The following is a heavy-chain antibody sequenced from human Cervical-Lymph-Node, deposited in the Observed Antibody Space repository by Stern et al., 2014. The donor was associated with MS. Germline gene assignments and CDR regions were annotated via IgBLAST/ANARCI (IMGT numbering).Heavy chain of an antibody. V-gene: IGHV3-30-3*01. CDR2: ISYDGNTK. D-gene: IGHD3-16*01. CDR3: VRERSSGGFDY. J-gene: IGHJ4*02. Sequence: VQLVESGGGVVQPGRSLRVSWATAGFTFTSYAMHWVRQAPGQGLEWVAVISYDGNTKYYADSVKGRFTISRDNSKNTLYLQMSSLRAEDTAVYYCVRERSSGGFDYWGQGSLVTVSS. CDR1: GFTFTSYA.